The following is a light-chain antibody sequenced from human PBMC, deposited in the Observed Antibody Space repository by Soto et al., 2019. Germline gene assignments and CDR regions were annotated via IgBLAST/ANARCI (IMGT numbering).Light chain of an antibody. CDR1: QTISQW. V-gene: IGKV1-5*01. CDR2: HAS. J-gene: IGKJ1*01. Sequence: DIQMTQSPSTLSASVGDRVIITCRAGQTISQWLAWYQQKPGTAPKVLIYHASNLQSGVPSRFSGSGSGTDFTLTISSLQPEDFATYYCLQDYNYPWTFGQGTKVDIK. CDR3: LQDYNYPWT.